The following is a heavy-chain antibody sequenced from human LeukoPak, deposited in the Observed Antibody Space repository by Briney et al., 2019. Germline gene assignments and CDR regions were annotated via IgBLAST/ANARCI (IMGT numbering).Heavy chain of an antibody. V-gene: IGHV3-7*03. J-gene: IGHJ6*02. CDR2: IKQDGSEK. Sequence: GGSLRLACAASGFTFSSYWMSWVRQAPGKGLEWVANIKQDGSEKYYVDSVKGRFTISRDNAKNSLYLQMNSLRAEDTALYYCAKDGTSGVPAADGMDVWGQGTTVTVSS. CDR3: AKDGTSGVPAADGMDV. CDR1: GFTFSSYW. D-gene: IGHD2-2*01.